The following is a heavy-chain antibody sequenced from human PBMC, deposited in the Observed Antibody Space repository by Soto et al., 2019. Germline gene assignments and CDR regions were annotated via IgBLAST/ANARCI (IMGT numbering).Heavy chain of an antibody. V-gene: IGHV3-23*01. D-gene: IGHD6-19*01. Sequence: PGGSLRLSCACSGFTFSSYSMSWVRQAPGSGLEWVSALNPGGDATFYADSVKGRFTISRDNSENTLYLQMNSLRSEDTAVYYCARVLAVAGTLYAFDIWGQGTMVTVSS. CDR2: LNPGGDAT. CDR1: GFTFSSYS. CDR3: ARVLAVAGTLYAFDI. J-gene: IGHJ3*02.